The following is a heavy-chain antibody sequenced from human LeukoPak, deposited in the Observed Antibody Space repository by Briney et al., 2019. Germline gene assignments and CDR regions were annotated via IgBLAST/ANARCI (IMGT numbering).Heavy chain of an antibody. J-gene: IGHJ1*01. CDR2: IIPIFGTA. CDR1: GGTFSSYA. Sequence: VASVKVSCKASGGTFSSYAISWVRQAPGQGLEWMGGIIPIFGTANYAQKFQGRVTITTDESTSTAYMELSSLRSEDTAVYYCARGDLGYCSSTSCYGTLAEYFQHWGQGTLVTVSS. D-gene: IGHD2-2*01. V-gene: IGHV1-69*05. CDR3: ARGDLGYCSSTSCYGTLAEYFQH.